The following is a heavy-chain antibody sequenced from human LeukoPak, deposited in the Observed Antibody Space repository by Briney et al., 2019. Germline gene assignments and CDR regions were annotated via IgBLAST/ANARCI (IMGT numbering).Heavy chain of an antibody. CDR2: INPNSGGT. Sequence: GASVKVSRKASGYTFTGYYMHWVRQAPGQGLEWMGWINPNSGGTNYAQKFQGRVTMTRDTPISTAYMELSRLRSDDTAVYYCARVELHYDFWSGPGKYYFDYWGQGTLVTVSS. D-gene: IGHD3-3*01. V-gene: IGHV1-2*02. J-gene: IGHJ4*02. CDR3: ARVELHYDFWSGPGKYYFDY. CDR1: GYTFTGYY.